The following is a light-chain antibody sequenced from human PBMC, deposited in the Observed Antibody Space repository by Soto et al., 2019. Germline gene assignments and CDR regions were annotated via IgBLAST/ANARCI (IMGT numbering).Light chain of an antibody. CDR3: QQYDNLYT. V-gene: IGKV1-33*01. CDR1: QDISNY. J-gene: IGKJ2*01. Sequence: DIQMTQSPSSLSASVGDRVTITCQASQDISNYLNWYQQKPGKAPKLLIYDASTLETGVPSRFSGSGSGTDFTFTISSLQPEDIATYYCQQYDNLYTFGQGTKLEI. CDR2: DAS.